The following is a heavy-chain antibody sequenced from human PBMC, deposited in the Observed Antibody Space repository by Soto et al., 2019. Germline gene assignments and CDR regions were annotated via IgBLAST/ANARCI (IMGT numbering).Heavy chain of an antibody. CDR1: GFSVSSSD. D-gene: IGHD6-6*01. CDR3: GTSSRKDYHFAMDV. V-gene: IGHV3-53*01. CDR2: IYSGGST. J-gene: IGHJ6*02. Sequence: GGSLRLSCAASGFSVSSSDMSWVRQVPGEGLEWVSVIYSGGSTHDADYVKGRFSVSRDTSKNTVDLQMNSLRVDDTAVYYCGTSSRKDYHFAMDVWDQGTAVTVSS.